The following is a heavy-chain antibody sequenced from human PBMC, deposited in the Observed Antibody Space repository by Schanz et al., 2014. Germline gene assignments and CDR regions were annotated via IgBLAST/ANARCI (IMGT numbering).Heavy chain of an antibody. D-gene: IGHD1-20*01. CDR1: GFTFSSYA. V-gene: IGHV3-23*04. CDR2: ISGRDGST. CDR3: ANNWNLDY. Sequence: EVELVESGGGLVQPGGSLRLSCEASGFTFSSYAMTWVRQAPGMGLEWVSAISGRDGSTYYADSVRGRFTISRDNSKNTLYLQMNSLRAEDTAVYYCANNWNLDYWGQGTLVTVSS. J-gene: IGHJ4*02.